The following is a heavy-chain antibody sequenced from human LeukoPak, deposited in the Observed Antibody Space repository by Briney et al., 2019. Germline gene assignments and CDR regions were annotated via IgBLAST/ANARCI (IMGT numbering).Heavy chain of an antibody. J-gene: IGHJ4*02. Sequence: PSETLSLTCAVSGYSISSGYYWGWIRQPPGKGLEWIGSIYHSGSTYYNPSLKNRVTISVDTSKNQFSLKLSSVTAADTAVYYCAREDYGIDYWGQGTLVTVSS. V-gene: IGHV4-38-2*02. CDR1: GYSISSGYY. CDR3: AREDYGIDY. D-gene: IGHD3-16*01. CDR2: IYHSGST.